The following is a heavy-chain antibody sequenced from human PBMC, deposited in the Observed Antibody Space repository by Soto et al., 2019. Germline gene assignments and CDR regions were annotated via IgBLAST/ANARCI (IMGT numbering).Heavy chain of an antibody. Sequence: QVQLVQSGAEVKKPGASVKISCKVSGYTFTRYTMNWVRQALGQRLEWMGWINPDNGNTKSSQKFQDRVIITRDTSASTAYMDLSSLRSEDTAVYYCARGIATGQLDPWGQGTLVTVSS. J-gene: IGHJ5*02. CDR2: INPDNGNT. V-gene: IGHV1-3*01. CDR3: ARGIATGQLDP. D-gene: IGHD2-15*01. CDR1: GYTFTRYT.